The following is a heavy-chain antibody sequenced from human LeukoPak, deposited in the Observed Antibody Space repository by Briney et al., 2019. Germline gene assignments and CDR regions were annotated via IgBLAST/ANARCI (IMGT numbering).Heavy chain of an antibody. CDR2: INPNSGGT. V-gene: IGHV1-2*02. CDR1: GYTFTGYY. Sequence: ASVKVSCKASGYTFTGYYMHWVRQAPGQGLEWMGWINPNSGGTNYAQKFQGRVTMTRDTSISTAYMELSRLRSDDTAVYYYARDSDYGDYYFDYWGQGTLVTVSS. D-gene: IGHD4-17*01. CDR3: ARDSDYGDYYFDY. J-gene: IGHJ4*02.